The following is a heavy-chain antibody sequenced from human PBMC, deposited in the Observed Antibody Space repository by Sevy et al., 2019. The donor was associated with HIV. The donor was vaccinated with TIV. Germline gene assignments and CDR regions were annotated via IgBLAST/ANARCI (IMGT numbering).Heavy chain of an antibody. CDR1: GGSISSSRYY. Sequence: SETLSLTCTVSGGSISSSRYYWGWIRQPPGKGLEWIGSIYYSGSTYYNPSLKSRVTISVDTSKNQFSLKLSSVTAADTAVYYCARRLTLGSGIVVVIRPNDAFDIWGQGTMVTVSS. D-gene: IGHD3-22*01. CDR3: ARRLTLGSGIVVVIRPNDAFDI. J-gene: IGHJ3*02. CDR2: IYYSGST. V-gene: IGHV4-39*01.